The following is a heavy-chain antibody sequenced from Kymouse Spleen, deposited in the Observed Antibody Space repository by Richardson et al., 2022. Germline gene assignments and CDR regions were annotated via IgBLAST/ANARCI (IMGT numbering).Heavy chain of an antibody. D-gene: IGHD6-19*01. CDR3: ARQYSSGQFDY. CDR2: IYYSGST. CDR1: GGSISSSSYY. J-gene: IGHJ4*02. Sequence: QLQLQESGPGLVKPSETLSLTCTVSGGSISSSSYYWGWIRQPPGKGLEWIGSIYYSGSTYYNPSLKSRVTISVDTSKNQFSLKLSSVTAADTAVYYCARQYSSGQFDYWGQGTLVTVSS. V-gene: IGHV4-39*01.